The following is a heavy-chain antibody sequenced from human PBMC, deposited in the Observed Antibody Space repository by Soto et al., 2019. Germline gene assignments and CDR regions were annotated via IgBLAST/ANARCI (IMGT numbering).Heavy chain of an antibody. V-gene: IGHV4-30-4*08. CDR1: GGSISGDYY. J-gene: IGHJ4*02. CDR2: IYYSGSS. CDR3: ARGNGIASRPADY. D-gene: IGHD6-13*01. Sequence: PSETLSLTCSVSGGSISGDYYWSWIRQSPEKGLEWIGYIYYSGSSYSNPALQSRLSMSLDASKNQFSLKLSSVTAADTAVYYCARGNGIASRPADYWGQGTLVTVSS.